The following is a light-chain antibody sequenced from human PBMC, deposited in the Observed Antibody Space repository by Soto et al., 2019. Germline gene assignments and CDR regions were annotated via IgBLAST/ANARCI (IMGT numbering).Light chain of an antibody. J-gene: IGLJ2*01. CDR2: EVS. V-gene: IGLV2-14*01. CDR1: SSDVGAYGY. Sequence: QSALTQPASVSGSPGQSITISCTGTSSDVGAYGYVSWYQQHPGKAPKLMIYEVSYRPSGVSNRFSGSKSANAASLTISGLQAEDEADYYCSSYTPSSTVVFGGGTKLTVL. CDR3: SSYTPSSTVV.